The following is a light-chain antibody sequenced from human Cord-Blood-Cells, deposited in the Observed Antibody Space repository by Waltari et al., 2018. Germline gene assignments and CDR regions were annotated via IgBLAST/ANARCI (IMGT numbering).Light chain of an antibody. CDR1: NIGSKS. CDR2: YDS. J-gene: IGLJ2*01. Sequence: SYVLTPPPSVSVAPGQTARITCGGNNIGSKSVHWYQQKPGQAPVLVIYYDSDRPSGIPERFSGSNSGNTATLTISRVEAGDEADYYCQVWDSRVVFGGGTKLTVL. V-gene: IGLV3-21*04. CDR3: QVWDSRVV.